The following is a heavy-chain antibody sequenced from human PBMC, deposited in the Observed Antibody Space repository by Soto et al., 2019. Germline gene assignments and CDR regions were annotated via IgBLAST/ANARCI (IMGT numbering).Heavy chain of an antibody. Sequence: PSETLSLPWTVPGGSIDSFYWGWVREPPGKGLEWIWRIYTSGSTNYTPSLKSRVTMSVDTSKNQFSLKLSSVTAADTAVYYCAREGDYVWGSYRQSYYYYGMDVWGQGTTVTVSS. CDR1: GGSIDSFY. CDR3: AREGDYVWGSYRQSYYYYGMDV. CDR2: IYTSGST. J-gene: IGHJ6*02. D-gene: IGHD3-16*02. V-gene: IGHV4-4*07.